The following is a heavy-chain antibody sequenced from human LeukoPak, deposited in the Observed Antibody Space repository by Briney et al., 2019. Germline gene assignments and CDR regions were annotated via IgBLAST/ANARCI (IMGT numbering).Heavy chain of an antibody. CDR2: IKRKSDGETV. J-gene: IGHJ4*02. D-gene: IGHD7-27*01. CDR1: GFYFINSW. Sequence: GGSLRLSCAGSGFYFINSWISWVRQSPGKGLEWVGHIKRKSDGETVDFAAPVNGRFSISRDDPRNTVYLQMNGLRIEDTGVYYCTTSGGNWDYFDYWGQGTLVTVSS. V-gene: IGHV3-15*01. CDR3: TTSGGNWDYFDY.